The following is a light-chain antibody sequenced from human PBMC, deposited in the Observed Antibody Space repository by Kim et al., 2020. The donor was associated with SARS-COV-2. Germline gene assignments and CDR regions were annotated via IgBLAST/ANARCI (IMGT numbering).Light chain of an antibody. V-gene: IGLV4-60*03. Sequence: QPVLTQSSSASASLGSSVKLPCTLSSGHRSYIIAWHQQQPGKAPRYLMKLEGSGSYNKGSGVPDRFSGSSSEADRYLTISNLQSEDEADYYCETWDSNTRVFGGGTQLTVL. J-gene: IGLJ3*02. CDR3: ETWDSNTRV. CDR2: LEGSGSY. CDR1: SGHRSYI.